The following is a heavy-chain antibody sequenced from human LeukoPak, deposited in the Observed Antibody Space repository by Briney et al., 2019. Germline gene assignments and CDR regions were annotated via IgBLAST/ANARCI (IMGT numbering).Heavy chain of an antibody. CDR2: MNPNSGNT. CDR1: GYTFTSYD. J-gene: IGHJ4*02. V-gene: IGHV1-8*01. CDR3: ASYYRVRGYDFWSGYYTGSD. Sequence: ASVKVSCKASGYTFTSYDINWVRQATGQGLEWMGWMNPNSGNTGYAQKFQGRVTMTRNTSISTAYMEPSSLRSEDTAVYYCASYYRVRGYDFWSGYYTGSDWDQGTLVTVSS. D-gene: IGHD3-3*01.